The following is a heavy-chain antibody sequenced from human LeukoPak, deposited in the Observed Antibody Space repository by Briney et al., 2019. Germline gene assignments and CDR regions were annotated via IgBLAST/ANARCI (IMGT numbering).Heavy chain of an antibody. D-gene: IGHD3-16*02. J-gene: IGHJ5*02. CDR3: ARDRDVVVLPLTIGGGDWFDP. CDR2: IDPNSGGT. V-gene: IGHV1-2*02. Sequence: GAPVKVSCKTSGYIFTAYHIHWVRQAPGQGLEWMGWIDPNSGGTSFVQKFRGRVTMTRDTSTATAYVELRNLTSDDTAVYFCARDRDVVVLPLTIGGGDWFDPWGQGTLVTVSS. CDR1: GYIFTAYH.